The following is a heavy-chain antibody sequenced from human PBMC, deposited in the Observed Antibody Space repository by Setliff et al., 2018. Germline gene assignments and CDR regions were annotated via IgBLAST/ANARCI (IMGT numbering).Heavy chain of an antibody. CDR2: ISTYNGDT. CDR1: GYTFTSYG. V-gene: IGHV1-18*01. D-gene: IGHD3-3*01. J-gene: IGHJ6*03. Sequence: GASVKVSCKASGYTFTSYGISWVRQAPGQGLEWMGWISTYNGDTDYAQKLQDRLTMTTDTSTSTVYMELRSLRSDDTAVYYCVRGFSKFYYYYYYYMDVWGKGTTVTVSS. CDR3: VRGFSKFYYYYYYYMDV.